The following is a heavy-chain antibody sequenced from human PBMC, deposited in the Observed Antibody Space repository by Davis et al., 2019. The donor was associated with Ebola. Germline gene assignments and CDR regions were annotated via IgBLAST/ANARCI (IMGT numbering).Heavy chain of an antibody. V-gene: IGHV3-23*01. CDR1: GFTFSSYA. J-gene: IGHJ6*02. CDR2: ISGSGGST. D-gene: IGHD1/OR15-1a*01. CDR3: AKDLEYWYKDYYYGMDV. Sequence: GGSLRLSCAASGFTFSSYAMSWVRQAPGKGLEWVSAISGSGGSTYYADSVKGRFTISRDNSKNTLYLQMNSLRTEDTALYYCAKDLEYWYKDYYYGMDVWGQGTTVTVSS.